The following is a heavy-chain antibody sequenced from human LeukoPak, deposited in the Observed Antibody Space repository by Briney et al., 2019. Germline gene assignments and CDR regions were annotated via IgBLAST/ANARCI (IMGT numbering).Heavy chain of an antibody. CDR1: GGSLSDSY. J-gene: IGHJ4*02. CDR3: ARGPTRIFDY. CDR2: VYHTGST. V-gene: IGHV4-34*01. Sequence: SETLSLTCAVYGGSLSDSYWSWIRQPPGRGLEWIGEVYHTGSTNYNPSLKTRVTISVDTSKNQFSLKVTSVTAADTAVYYCARGPTRIFDYWGQGILVTVSS.